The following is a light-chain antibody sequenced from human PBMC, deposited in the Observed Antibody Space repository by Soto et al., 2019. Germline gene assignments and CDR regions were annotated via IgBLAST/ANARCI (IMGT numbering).Light chain of an antibody. V-gene: IGLV2-14*01. Sequence: QSALTQPASVSGSPGQSITISCTGTSSDVGGYNFVSWYLQHPGKAPKLMIFELTNRPSGVSNRFSGSRSGNTASLTISGLQAEDEADYFCSSYTSSNIVVFGGGTKVTVL. CDR3: SSYTSSNIVV. CDR2: ELT. J-gene: IGLJ2*01. CDR1: SSDVGGYNF.